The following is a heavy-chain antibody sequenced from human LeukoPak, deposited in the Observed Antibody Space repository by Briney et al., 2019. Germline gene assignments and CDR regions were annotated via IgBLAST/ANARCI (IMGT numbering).Heavy chain of an antibody. V-gene: IGHV3-30-3*01. Sequence: GGSLRLSCAASGFSVSGNYLSWVRQAPGKGLEWVAVISYDGSNKYYADPVKGRFTISRDNSKNTLYLQMNSLRAEDTAVYYCARDQSHPYSSLDYRGQGTLVTVSS. CDR1: GFSVSGNY. D-gene: IGHD6-13*01. J-gene: IGHJ4*02. CDR3: ARDQSHPYSSLDY. CDR2: ISYDGSNK.